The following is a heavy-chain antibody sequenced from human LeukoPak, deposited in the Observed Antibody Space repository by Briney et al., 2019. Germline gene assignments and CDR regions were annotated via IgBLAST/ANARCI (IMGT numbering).Heavy chain of an antibody. V-gene: IGHV1-8*01. D-gene: IGHD1-26*01. J-gene: IGHJ4*02. Sequence: GASVKVSCKASGYTFTSYDINWVRQATGQGLEWMGWMNPNSGNTGYAQKFQGRVTMTRNTPISTAYMELSSLRSEDTAVYYCARALKWELLDCFDYWGQGTLVTVSS. CDR3: ARALKWELLDCFDY. CDR2: MNPNSGNT. CDR1: GYTFTSYD.